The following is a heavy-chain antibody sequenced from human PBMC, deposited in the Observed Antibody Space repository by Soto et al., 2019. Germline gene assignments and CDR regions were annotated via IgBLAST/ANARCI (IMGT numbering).Heavy chain of an antibody. CDR1: GLSFSCYY. V-gene: IGHV4-34*01. CDR3: ARGFSGWYYFDY. J-gene: IGHJ4*02. CDR2: INHSGST. D-gene: IGHD6-19*01. Sequence: SVTLSITCAVYGLSFSCYYVSWIRQPPGKGLEWIGEINHSGSTDYNPSLKSRVTISVDTSKNQFSLKLSSVTAADTAVYYCARGFSGWYYFDYWGQGTLVNVSS.